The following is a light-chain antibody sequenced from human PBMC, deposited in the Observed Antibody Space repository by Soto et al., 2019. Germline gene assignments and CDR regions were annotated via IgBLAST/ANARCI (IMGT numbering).Light chain of an antibody. CDR1: SSDVGGYNY. Sequence: QSALTQPASVSGSPGQSITISCTGTSSDVGGYNYVSWYQQHPGKAPKLMIYEVSNRPSGVSNRFSGSKSGNTASLTISGLQADDEAYYYCSSYTSSSTLVFGGGTHLPVL. V-gene: IGLV2-14*01. CDR3: SSYTSSSTLV. J-gene: IGLJ2*01. CDR2: EVS.